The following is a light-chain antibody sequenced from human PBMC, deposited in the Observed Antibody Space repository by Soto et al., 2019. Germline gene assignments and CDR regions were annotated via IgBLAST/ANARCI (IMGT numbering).Light chain of an antibody. J-gene: IGLJ1*01. Sequence: QSVLTQPASVSGSPGQSITISCTGTSSDVGGYKYVSWYQQHPGKAPKLMIYDVSNRPAGVSNRFSGSKSGNTASLTISGRQAEDEADYYCSSYTSSSTSYVFGTGTKLTVL. V-gene: IGLV2-14*01. CDR3: SSYTSSSTSYV. CDR2: DVS. CDR1: SSDVGGYKY.